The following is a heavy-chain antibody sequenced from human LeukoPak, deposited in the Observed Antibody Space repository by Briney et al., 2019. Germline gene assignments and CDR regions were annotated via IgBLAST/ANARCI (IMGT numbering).Heavy chain of an antibody. V-gene: IGHV1-18*01. D-gene: IGHD3-22*01. CDR1: GYTFTSYG. Sequence: GASVNVSCKASGYTFTSYGISWVRQAPGQGLEWMGWISAYNGNTNYAQKLQGRVTMTTDTSTSTAYMELRSLRSDDTAVYYCARVTVYYYDSSGYYEDYFDYWGQGTLVTVSS. J-gene: IGHJ4*02. CDR2: ISAYNGNT. CDR3: ARVTVYYYDSSGYYEDYFDY.